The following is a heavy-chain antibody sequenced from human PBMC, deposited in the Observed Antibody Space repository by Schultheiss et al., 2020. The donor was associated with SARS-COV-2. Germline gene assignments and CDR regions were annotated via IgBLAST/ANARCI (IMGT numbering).Heavy chain of an antibody. V-gene: IGHV1-69*05. CDR2: IIPIFGTA. CDR1: GGTFSSYA. CDR3: ARGATTNYGDGMDV. Sequence: SVKVSCKASGGTFSSYAISWVRQAPGQGLEWMGGIIPIFGTANYAQKFQGRVTMTRNTSISTAYMELSSLRSEDTAVYYCARGATTNYGDGMDVWGQGTTVTVSS. J-gene: IGHJ6*02. D-gene: IGHD1-7*01.